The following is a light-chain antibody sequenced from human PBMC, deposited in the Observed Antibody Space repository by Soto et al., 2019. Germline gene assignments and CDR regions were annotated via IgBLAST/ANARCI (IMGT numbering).Light chain of an antibody. CDR3: QQSSSSPIT. CDR2: ATS. CDR1: QSISSY. V-gene: IGKV1-39*01. Sequence: DIQMTQSPSSLSASVGDRVTITCRASQSISSYLNLYQQKPRKASKLLISATSFLQSGVPSRFSCSGSGTDFTLTINSLEPEDFATYYCQQSSSSPITFGQGTKVDIK. J-gene: IGKJ1*01.